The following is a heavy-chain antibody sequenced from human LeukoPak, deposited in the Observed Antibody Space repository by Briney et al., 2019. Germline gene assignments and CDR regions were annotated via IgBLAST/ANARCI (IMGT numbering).Heavy chain of an antibody. CDR3: ARKISGSYYEYLDY. V-gene: IGHV3-48*03. CDR2: ISSSDYTI. J-gene: IGHJ4*02. Sequence: PGGSLRLSCAASGFTFSSYEMNWVRQAPGRGLEWVSYISSSDYTIYYADSVKGRFTISRDNAKNSLYLQMNSLRAEDTAIYCCARKISGSYYEYLDYWGQGTVVTVSS. CDR1: GFTFSSYE. D-gene: IGHD1-26*01.